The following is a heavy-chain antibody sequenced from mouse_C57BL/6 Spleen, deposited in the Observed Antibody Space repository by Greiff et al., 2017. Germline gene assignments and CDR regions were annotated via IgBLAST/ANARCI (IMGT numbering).Heavy chain of an antibody. CDR3: ALYQYYFDY. CDR2: IYPGDGDT. CDR1: GYAFSSSW. J-gene: IGHJ2*01. D-gene: IGHD5-1-1*01. V-gene: IGHV1-82*01. Sequence: QVQLKESGPELVKPGASVKISCKASGYAFSSSWMNWVKQRPGKGLEWIGRIYPGDGDTNYNGKFKGKATLTADKSSSTAYMQLSSLTSEDSAVYFCALYQYYFDYCGQGTTLTVSS.